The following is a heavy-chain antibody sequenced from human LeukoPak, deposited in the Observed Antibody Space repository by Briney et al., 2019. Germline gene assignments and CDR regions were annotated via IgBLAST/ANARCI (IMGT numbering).Heavy chain of an antibody. CDR2: INHSGST. Sequence: PSETLSLTCTVSGGSMNINNYYWAWIRQPPGKGLEWIGEINHSGSTNYNPSLKSRVTISVDTSKNQFSLKLSSVTAADTAVYYCASSEWELRGMAIDYWGQGSLVTVSS. D-gene: IGHD1-26*01. CDR1: GGSMNINNYY. CDR3: ASSEWELRGMAIDY. V-gene: IGHV4-39*07. J-gene: IGHJ4*02.